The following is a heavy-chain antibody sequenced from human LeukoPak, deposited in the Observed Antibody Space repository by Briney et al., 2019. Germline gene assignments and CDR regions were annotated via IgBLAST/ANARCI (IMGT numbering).Heavy chain of an antibody. D-gene: IGHD1-14*01. V-gene: IGHV1-58*02. CDR2: IVVGSGNT. CDR3: AASRPGGGSVRIPHY. J-gene: IGHJ4*02. Sequence: TSVKVSCKASGFTFTSSAMQWMRQARGQRLEWIGWIVVGSGNTNYAQKIQERVTITRDMSTSTAYMELSSLRSEDTAVYYCAASRPGGGSVRIPHYWGQGTLVAVSS. CDR1: GFTFTSSA.